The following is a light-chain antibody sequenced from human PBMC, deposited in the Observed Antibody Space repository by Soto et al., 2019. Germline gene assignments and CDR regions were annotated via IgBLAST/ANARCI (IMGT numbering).Light chain of an antibody. CDR1: SSDVGHYTR. V-gene: IGLV2-18*02. Sequence: QSALTQPPSVSGSPGQSVTISCTGTSSDVGHYTRVSWYQQPPGTAPKLMIYEVTNRPSGVSNRFSGSKSGNTASLTISGLQAEDEADYYCNSYTTTSTYVFGTGTKGTVL. J-gene: IGLJ1*01. CDR3: NSYTTTSTYV. CDR2: EVT.